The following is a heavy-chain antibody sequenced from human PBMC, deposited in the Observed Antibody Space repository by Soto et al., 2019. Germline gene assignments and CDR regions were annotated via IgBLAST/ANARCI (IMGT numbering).Heavy chain of an antibody. CDR1: GATFSSHA. CDR2: IIPLSATA. D-gene: IGHD2-2*01. Sequence: ASVKVSCKTSGATFSSHALSWVRQAPGQGLEWMGGIIPLSATANYAQKFQGRLSIIADTSTSTAYMDLSGLTSADTAVYFCARSTSSAWDCFYRWGQGSLFTVSS. J-gene: IGHJ4*02. V-gene: IGHV1-69*06. CDR3: ARSTSSAWDCFYR.